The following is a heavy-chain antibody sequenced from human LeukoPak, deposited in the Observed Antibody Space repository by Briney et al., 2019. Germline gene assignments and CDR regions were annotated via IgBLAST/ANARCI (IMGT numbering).Heavy chain of an antibody. V-gene: IGHV1-8*01. CDR1: GYTFTSYD. D-gene: IGHD2-8*01. Sequence: WASVKVSCKASGYTFTSYDINWVRQATGQGLEWMGWMNPNSGNTGYAQKFQGRVTMTRNTSISTAYMELSSLRSEDTAVYYCARGKSDIVLMVSPGANWFDPWGQGTLVTVSS. CDR3: ARGKSDIVLMVSPGANWFDP. J-gene: IGHJ5*02. CDR2: MNPNSGNT.